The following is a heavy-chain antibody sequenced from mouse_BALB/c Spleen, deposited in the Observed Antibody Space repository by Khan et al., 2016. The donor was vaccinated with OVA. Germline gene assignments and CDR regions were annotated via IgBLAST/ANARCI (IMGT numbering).Heavy chain of an antibody. Sequence: EVELVGSGGGLVQPGGSLKLSCAASGFTFSSYGMSWVRQTPDKRLELVATINSNGGSTYYPDSVKGRFTISRDNAKNTLYLKMSSLKSEDTVMYYCARMARTINWGQGTTLTVSS. J-gene: IGHJ2*01. CDR2: INSNGGST. V-gene: IGHV5-6-3*01. CDR3: ARMARTIN. CDR1: GFTFSSYG.